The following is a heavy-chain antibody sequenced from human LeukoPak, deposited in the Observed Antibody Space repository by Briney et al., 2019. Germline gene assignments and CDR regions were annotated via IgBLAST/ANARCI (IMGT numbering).Heavy chain of an antibody. CDR1: GFSLSNARMG. CDR2: IFSNDEK. V-gene: IGHV2-26*01. Sequence: ESGPTLVNPTETLTLTCTVSGFSLSNARMGVSWIRQPPGKALEWLAHIFSNDEKSYSTSLKSRLTLSKDTSKSQVVLTMTNMDPVDTATYYCARYYGSGSFDYWGQGTLVTVSS. J-gene: IGHJ4*02. CDR3: ARYYGSGSFDY. D-gene: IGHD3-10*01.